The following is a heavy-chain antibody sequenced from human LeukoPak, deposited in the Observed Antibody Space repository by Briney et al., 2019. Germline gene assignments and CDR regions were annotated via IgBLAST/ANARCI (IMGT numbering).Heavy chain of an antibody. CDR2: INSDGSST. CDR3: ARAPLRFGSMDV. V-gene: IGHV3-74*01. J-gene: IGHJ6*03. D-gene: IGHD3-10*01. Sequence: GGSLRLSCAASGFTFSSYWMHWVRQAPGKGLVWVSRINSDGSSTSYADSVKGRFTISRDNAKNTLYLQMNGLRAEDTAVYYCARAPLRFGSMDVGGKGTTVTVSS. CDR1: GFTFSSYW.